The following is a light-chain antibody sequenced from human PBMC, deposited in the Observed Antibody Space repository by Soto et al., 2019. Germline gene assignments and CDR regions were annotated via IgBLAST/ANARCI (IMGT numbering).Light chain of an antibody. CDR2: ANF. CDR3: QSYDTGLHVV. V-gene: IGLV1-40*01. Sequence: QSVLTQSPSVSVAPGQRVTISCTGTSSNIGAGHDVQWYQQLPGTAPKLLIYANFNRPSGVPDRFSGSTSGTSSSLAITGLQDEDEADYYCQSYDTGLHVVFGGGTKRTVL. CDR1: SSNIGAGHD. J-gene: IGLJ2*01.